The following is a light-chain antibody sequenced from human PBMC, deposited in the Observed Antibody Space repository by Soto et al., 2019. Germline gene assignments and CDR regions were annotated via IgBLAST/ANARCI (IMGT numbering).Light chain of an antibody. CDR1: QSVSSSY. J-gene: IGKJ1*01. CDR3: QQYDSSPKT. CDR2: GAS. Sequence: EIVVTQSPGTLSLSPGERATLSCRASQSVSSSYLAWYQQKPGQAPRLLIYGASSRATGIPDRFSGSGSGTDFTLTISRLEPEAFAVYYCQQYDSSPKTFGQGTKLDIK. V-gene: IGKV3-20*01.